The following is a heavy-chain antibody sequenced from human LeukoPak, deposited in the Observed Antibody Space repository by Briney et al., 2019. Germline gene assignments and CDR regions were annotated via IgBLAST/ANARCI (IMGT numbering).Heavy chain of an antibody. CDR1: GYTFTGYY. Sequence: ASVKVSCKASGYTFTGYYMHWVRQAPGQGLEWMGWIYPNSGATKYAQKFQGRVAMTRDTSISTAYMELSGLRSDDTAVYYCGTLLSNGPFDYWGQGSLVTVSS. CDR2: IYPNSGAT. CDR3: GTLLSNGPFDY. J-gene: IGHJ4*02. V-gene: IGHV1-2*02.